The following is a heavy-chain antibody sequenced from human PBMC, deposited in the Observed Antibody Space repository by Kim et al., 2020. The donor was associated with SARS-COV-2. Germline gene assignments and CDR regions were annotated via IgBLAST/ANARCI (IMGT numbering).Heavy chain of an antibody. Sequence: SETLSLTCTVSGGSISSYYWSWIRQPPGKGLEWIGYIYYSGSTNYNPSLKSRVTISVDTSKNQFSLKRSSVTAADTAVYYCARHGWGGVTMVRGVTFDYYYYYGMDVWGQGTTVTVSS. J-gene: IGHJ6*02. D-gene: IGHD3-10*01. CDR1: GGSISSYY. CDR3: ARHGWGGVTMVRGVTFDYYYYYGMDV. CDR2: IYYSGST. V-gene: IGHV4-59*08.